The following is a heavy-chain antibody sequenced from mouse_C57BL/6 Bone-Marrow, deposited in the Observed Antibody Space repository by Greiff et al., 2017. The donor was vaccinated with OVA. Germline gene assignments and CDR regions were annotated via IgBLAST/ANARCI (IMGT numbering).Heavy chain of an antibody. J-gene: IGHJ4*01. D-gene: IGHD6-1*01. CDR3: ARCLFYYYAMDY. CDR2: IDPSDSYT. CDR1: GYTFTSYW. Sequence: QVQLQQPGAELVMPGASVKLSCKASGYTFTSYWMHWVKQRPGQGLEWIGEIDPSDSYTNYNQKFKGKSTLTVDKSSSTAYMLLSSLTSEDSAVYYCARCLFYYYAMDYWGQGTSVTVSS. V-gene: IGHV1-69*01.